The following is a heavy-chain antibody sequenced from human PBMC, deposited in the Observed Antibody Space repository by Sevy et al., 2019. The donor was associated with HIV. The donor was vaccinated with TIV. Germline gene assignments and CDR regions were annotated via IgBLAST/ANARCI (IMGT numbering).Heavy chain of an antibody. CDR2: IYYSGST. V-gene: IGHV4-39*01. CDR1: GGSISSSSYY. D-gene: IGHD2-21*02. J-gene: IGHJ4*02. CDR3: ARHVVVTATLDY. Sequence: SETLSLTCTVSGGSISSSSYYWGWIRQPPGKGVEWIGSIYYSGSTYYNPSLKSRVTISVDTSKNQFSLKLSSVTAADTAVYYCARHVVVTATLDYWGQGTLVTVSS.